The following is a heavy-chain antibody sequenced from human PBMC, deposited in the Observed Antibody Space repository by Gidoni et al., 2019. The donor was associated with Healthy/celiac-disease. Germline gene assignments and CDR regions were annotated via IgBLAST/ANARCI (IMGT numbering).Heavy chain of an antibody. Sequence: QVHLQQWGAGLFKPSETLSLTCAVYGGSFGGSYWSWIRPPPGKGREWIGEINHRGSTNYNPSLKSRVTISVDTSKNQFSLKLSSVTAADTAVYYCARGVRMGWLQFTSYYYGMDVWGQGTTVTVSS. CDR3: ARGVRMGWLQFTSYYYGMDV. CDR1: GGSFGGSY. D-gene: IGHD5-12*01. J-gene: IGHJ6*02. V-gene: IGHV4-34*01. CDR2: INHRGST.